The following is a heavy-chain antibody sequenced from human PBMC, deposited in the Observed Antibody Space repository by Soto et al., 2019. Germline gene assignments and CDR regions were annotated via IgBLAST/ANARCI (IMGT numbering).Heavy chain of an antibody. CDR2: IYYTGPT. D-gene: IGHD2-15*01. CDR3: ARDPFLCSAGSCYSNWFDP. CDR1: GGSINSPSHY. J-gene: IGHJ5*02. V-gene: IGHV4-39*07. Sequence: SETLSLTCTLSGGSINSPSHYWGWVRQPPGKGLERIGRIYYTGPTNYTPSLKSRVTISVDTSKNQFSLNLSSVTAADTAVYYCARDPFLCSAGSCYSNWFDPWGQGTLVTVSS.